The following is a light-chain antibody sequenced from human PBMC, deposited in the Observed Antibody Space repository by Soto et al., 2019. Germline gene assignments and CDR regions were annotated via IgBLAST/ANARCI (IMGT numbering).Light chain of an antibody. CDR2: GIS. V-gene: IGKV3-20*01. Sequence: EIVLTQSPGTLSLSPGERATLSCRASHTISSSYLAWYQQKPGQAPRLLMYGISRRATGIPDRFSGRGSGTDFPLTITSLEPEDFAVYYCQQYVTSSPLTFGQGTKVEIK. CDR3: QQYVTSSPLT. CDR1: HTISSSY. J-gene: IGKJ1*01.